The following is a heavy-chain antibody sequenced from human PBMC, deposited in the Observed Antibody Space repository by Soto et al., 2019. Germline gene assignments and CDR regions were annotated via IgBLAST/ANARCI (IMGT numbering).Heavy chain of an antibody. CDR1: GFTFISYS. CDR2: ISSSSSYL. J-gene: IGHJ4*02. CDR3: ARDSTFYCSGGRCYSDY. D-gene: IGHD2-15*01. V-gene: IGHV3-21*01. Sequence: EVQLVESGGGLVKPGGSLRLSCAASGFTFISYSMNGVRQATGRGREWVSSISSSSSYLYYADSVKGRFSISRDNAKTSLYLPMNSRRAEDTAVYYCARDSTFYCSGGRCYSDYWGQGTLVTVSS.